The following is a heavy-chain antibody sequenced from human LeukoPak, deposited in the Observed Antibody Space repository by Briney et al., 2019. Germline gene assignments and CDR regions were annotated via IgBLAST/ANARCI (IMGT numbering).Heavy chain of an antibody. CDR2: TSSNGEVK. J-gene: IGHJ4*02. D-gene: IGHD1-1*01. CDR3: ARDFNWNEPYYFDY. V-gene: IGHV3-23*01. CDR1: GFTLENHA. Sequence: GGSLRLSCVASGFTLENHAMSWIRQAPGKGLEWVSGTSSNGEVKYYADSVKGRFTVSRDNSEDTLYLQMDSLGVEDTAMYYCARDFNWNEPYYFDYWGPGTLVTVSS.